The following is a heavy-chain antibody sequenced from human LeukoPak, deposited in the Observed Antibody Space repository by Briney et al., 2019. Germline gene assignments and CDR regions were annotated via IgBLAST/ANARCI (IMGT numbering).Heavy chain of an antibody. Sequence: SVRVSCTASGGTFSSYAISWVRQAPGQGLEWMGGIIPIFGTANYAQKFQGRVTITTDESTSTAYMELSSLRSEDTAVYYCARGVRTPPDCSGGSCYMYYFDCWGQGTLVTVSS. CDR3: ARGVRTPPDCSGGSCYMYYFDC. D-gene: IGHD2-15*01. CDR1: GGTFSSYA. J-gene: IGHJ4*02. V-gene: IGHV1-69*05. CDR2: IIPIFGTA.